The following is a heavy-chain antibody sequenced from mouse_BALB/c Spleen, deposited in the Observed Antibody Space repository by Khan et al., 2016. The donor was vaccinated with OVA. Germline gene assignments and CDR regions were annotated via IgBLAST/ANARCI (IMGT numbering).Heavy chain of an antibody. CDR3: ATPPYFSYVMDN. D-gene: IGHD2-10*01. V-gene: IGHV9-3-1*01. CDR1: GYTFTKSG. CDR2: INTYTGEP. J-gene: IGHJ4*01. Sequence: QIQLVQSGPELKKPGETVKISCKASGYTFTKSGMNWVKQAPGKGLKWMGWINTYTGEPTYADDFKGRFAFSLETTASTAYWQINNLKNEDTATDFCATPPYFSYVMDNWGQGTSVTVSS.